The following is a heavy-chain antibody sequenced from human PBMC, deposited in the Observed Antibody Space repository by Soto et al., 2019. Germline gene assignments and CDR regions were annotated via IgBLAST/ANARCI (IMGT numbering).Heavy chain of an antibody. CDR2: IKQDGSEK. D-gene: IGHD2-2*01. V-gene: IGHV3-7*01. J-gene: IGHJ4*02. CDR3: ARKGIVVVPAAMVRFDY. Sequence: ESGGGLVQPGGSLRLSCAASGFTFSSYWMSWVRQAPGKGLEWVANIKQDGSEKYYVDSVKGRFTISRDNAKNSLYLQMNSLRAEDTAVYYCARKGIVVVPAAMVRFDYWGQGTLVTVSS. CDR1: GFTFSSYW.